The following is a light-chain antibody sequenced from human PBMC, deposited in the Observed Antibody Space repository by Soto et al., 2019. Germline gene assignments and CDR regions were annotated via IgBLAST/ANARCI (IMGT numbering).Light chain of an antibody. CDR3: MQGTHWPIT. CDR1: QSLVHSDGIAY. J-gene: IGKJ5*01. V-gene: IGKV2-30*02. CDR2: KVS. Sequence: DVVMPQYPLSLPVTLGQPSSISCMSNQSLVHSDGIAYFSWFQQRPGRSPRRLIYKVSNRDSGVPARFSGSGSGTDFALKISRVEAEDVGVYYCMQGTHWPITFGQGARLEIK.